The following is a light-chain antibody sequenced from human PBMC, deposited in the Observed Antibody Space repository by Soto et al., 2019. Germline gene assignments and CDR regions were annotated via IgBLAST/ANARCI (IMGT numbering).Light chain of an antibody. V-gene: IGLV1-44*01. CDR3: AAWDDSLNGDV. Sequence: QSALTQPPSASGTPGQRVTISCSGSSSNIGSNTVNWYQQLPGTAPNLLIYSNNQRPSGVPDRFSGSKSGTSASLAISGLQSADEADYYCAAWDDSLNGDVFGTGTKVTVL. CDR1: SSNIGSNT. CDR2: SNN. J-gene: IGLJ1*01.